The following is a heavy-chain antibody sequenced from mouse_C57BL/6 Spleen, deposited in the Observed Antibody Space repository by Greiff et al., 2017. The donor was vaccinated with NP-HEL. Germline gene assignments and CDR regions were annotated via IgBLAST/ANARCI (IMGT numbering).Heavy chain of an antibody. CDR2: IDPSDSYP. V-gene: IGHV1-59*01. J-gene: IGHJ4*01. CDR3: GRVPRESSMDY. Sequence: QVQLQQPGAELVRPGTSVKLSCTASGYTFTSYWIHWVKQRPGQGLEWIGVIDPSDSYPNYTQKFKGKATLTVDTSSSTDFMQLSSLTSADSAVDYCGRVPRESSMDYWGQGTSVTVAS. CDR1: GYTFTSYW.